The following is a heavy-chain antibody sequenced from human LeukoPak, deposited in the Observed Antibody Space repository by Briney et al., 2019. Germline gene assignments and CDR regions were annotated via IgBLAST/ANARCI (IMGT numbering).Heavy chain of an antibody. J-gene: IGHJ1*01. CDR1: GGSFSGYY. Sequence: SETLSLICAVYGGSFSGYYWSWIRQPPGKGLEWSGEINHSGSTNYNPSLKSRVTISVDTSKNQFSLKLSSVTAADTAVYYCARPILGPSSWHGYPPTKYFQHWGQRTLVTVSS. CDR2: INHSGST. V-gene: IGHV4-34*01. CDR3: ARPILGPSSWHGYPPTKYFQH. D-gene: IGHD6-13*01.